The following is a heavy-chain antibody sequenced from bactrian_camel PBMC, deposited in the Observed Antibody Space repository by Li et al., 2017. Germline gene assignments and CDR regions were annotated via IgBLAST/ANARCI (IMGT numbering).Heavy chain of an antibody. CDR2: IVTTDGTP. V-gene: IGHV3S1*01. CDR3: AADLSRHTIATMILGFDY. J-gene: IGHJ4*01. CDR1: GSIYSDAC. D-gene: IGHD4*01. Sequence: HVQLVESGGGSVQAGQSLRLSCGASGSIYSDACVGWLRQGPGREREGVASIVTTDGTPLYAKSVNGRFTISQDNAKNTLYLQKNNLQIEDTATYYCAADLSRHTIATMILGFDYLGQGTQVTVS.